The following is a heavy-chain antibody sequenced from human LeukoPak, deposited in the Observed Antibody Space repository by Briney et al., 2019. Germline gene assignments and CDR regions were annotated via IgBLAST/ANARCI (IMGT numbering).Heavy chain of an antibody. D-gene: IGHD3-22*01. J-gene: IGHJ5*02. V-gene: IGHV3-11*01. CDR1: GFTVSDYY. CDR2: ISSSGSTI. Sequence: GGSLRLSCAASGFTVSDYYMSWIRQAPGKGLEWVSYISSSGSTIYYADSVKGRFTISRDNAKNSLYLQMNSLRAEDTAVYYCAREGTTYYYDSSVLENWFDPWGQGTLVTVSS. CDR3: AREGTTYYYDSSVLENWFDP.